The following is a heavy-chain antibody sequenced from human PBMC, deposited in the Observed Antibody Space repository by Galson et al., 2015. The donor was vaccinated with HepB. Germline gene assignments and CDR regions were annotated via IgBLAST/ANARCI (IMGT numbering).Heavy chain of an antibody. CDR1: GYTFTSYY. J-gene: IGHJ6*03. V-gene: IGHV1-46*03. Sequence: SVKVSCKASGYTFTSYYMHWVRQAPGQGLEWMGIINPSGGSTSYAQKFQGRVTMTRDTSTSTVYMELSSLRSEDTAVYYCARDAPLGYCSGGSCYSGYYYYYMDVWGKGTTVTVSS. D-gene: IGHD2-15*01. CDR2: INPSGGST. CDR3: ARDAPLGYCSGGSCYSGYYYYYMDV.